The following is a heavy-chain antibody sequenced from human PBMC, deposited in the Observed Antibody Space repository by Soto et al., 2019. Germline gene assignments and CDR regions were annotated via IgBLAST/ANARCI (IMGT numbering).Heavy chain of an antibody. D-gene: IGHD1-26*01. Sequence: EVQLVESGGGLVQPGGSLRLSCAASGFTFSSYSMNWFRQAPGKGLQWVSYISSSNSTIHYADSVKGRFTISRDNAKNSLYLQMNSLRAEDTAVYYCARSVGFYYGMDVWGQGTTFSVSS. V-gene: IGHV3-48*01. J-gene: IGHJ6*02. CDR3: ARSVGFYYGMDV. CDR2: ISSSNSTI. CDR1: GFTFSSYS.